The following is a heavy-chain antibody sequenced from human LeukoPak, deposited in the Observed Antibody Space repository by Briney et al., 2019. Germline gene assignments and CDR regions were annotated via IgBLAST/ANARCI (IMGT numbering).Heavy chain of an antibody. Sequence: GGSLRLSCTASGFTFGDYAMSWVRQAPGKGLEWVGFIRSKAYGGTTEYAASVKGRFTISRDDAENTAYLQMNSLKTEDTAVYYCTRLSGDNWNYGGNFDSWGQGTLVTVSS. J-gene: IGHJ4*02. CDR1: GFTFGDYA. CDR3: TRLSGDNWNYGGNFDS. D-gene: IGHD1-7*01. V-gene: IGHV3-49*04. CDR2: IRSKAYGGTT.